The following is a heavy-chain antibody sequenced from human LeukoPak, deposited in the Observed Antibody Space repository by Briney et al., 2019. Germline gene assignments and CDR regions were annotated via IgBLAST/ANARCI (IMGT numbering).Heavy chain of an antibody. J-gene: IGHJ4*01. D-gene: IGHD3-3*01. CDR2: ISISSSTI. CDR3: ARGRYDFWSGPRAYYFDY. CDR1: DLTFSNYE. Sequence: GGSLRLSCTSSDLTFSNYEMHWVRQAPGKGLDWVSYISISSSTIYYADSVEGRFTISRDNAKNSLYLQMNSLRAEDTAIYYCARGRYDFWSGPRAYYFDYWGQGTLVTVSS. V-gene: IGHV3-48*03.